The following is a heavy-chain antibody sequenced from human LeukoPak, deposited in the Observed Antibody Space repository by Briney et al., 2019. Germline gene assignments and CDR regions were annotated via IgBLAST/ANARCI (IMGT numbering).Heavy chain of an antibody. V-gene: IGHV1-18*01. CDR1: GYTFTSYG. Sequence: ASVKVSCKASGYTFTSYGITWVRQAPGQGLGWMGWISTYNGNTDYAQTFQGRVTMTRDTSISTAYMELSRLRSDDTAVYYCAREVEYSSGWYVTWGQGTLVTVSS. J-gene: IGHJ5*02. CDR2: ISTYNGNT. D-gene: IGHD6-19*01. CDR3: AREVEYSSGWYVT.